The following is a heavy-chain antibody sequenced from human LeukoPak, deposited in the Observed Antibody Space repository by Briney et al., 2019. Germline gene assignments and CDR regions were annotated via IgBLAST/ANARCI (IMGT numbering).Heavy chain of an antibody. D-gene: IGHD6-19*01. J-gene: IGHJ4*02. CDR3: ARDPRGSSGWLDY. CDR1: GFTFNTYW. V-gene: IGHV3-7*04. CDR2: KKQDGSEK. Sequence: AGGSLRLSCAASGFTFNTYWMSWARRAPGKGLEWVANKKQDGSEKYYVDSVKGRFTISRDNAKNSLYLQMNSLRAEDTAVYYCARDPRGSSGWLDYWGQGTLVTVSS.